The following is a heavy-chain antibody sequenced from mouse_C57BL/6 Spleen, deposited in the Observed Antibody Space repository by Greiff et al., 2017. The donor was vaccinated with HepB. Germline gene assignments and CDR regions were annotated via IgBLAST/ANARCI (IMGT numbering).Heavy chain of an antibody. CDR3: ARHEENYDYDGAWFAY. V-gene: IGHV1-62-2*01. J-gene: IGHJ3*01. Sequence: QVQLQQSGAELVKPGASVKLSCKASGYTFTEYTIHWVKQRSGQGLEWIGWFYPGSGSIKYNEKFKDKATLTADKSSSTGYMELSRLTSEDSAVYFCARHEENYDYDGAWFAYWGQGTLVTVSA. D-gene: IGHD2-4*01. CDR1: GYTFTEYT. CDR2: FYPGSGSI.